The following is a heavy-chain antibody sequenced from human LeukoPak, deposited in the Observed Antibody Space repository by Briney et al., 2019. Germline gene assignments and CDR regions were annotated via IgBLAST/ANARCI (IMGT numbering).Heavy chain of an antibody. J-gene: IGHJ6*03. D-gene: IGHD1-14*01. CDR2: TYCRSKCYN. CDR3: ARGYYNMDV. V-gene: IGHV6-1*01. Sequence: SQTLSLTCAISGDSVSSNSAAWNWIRQSPSIGLEWLGRTYCRSKCYNDYAVYVKSRITINPDTSKNQFSLLLNSVTPEDTAVYYCARGYYNMDVWGQGTTVTVSS. CDR1: GDSVSSNSAA.